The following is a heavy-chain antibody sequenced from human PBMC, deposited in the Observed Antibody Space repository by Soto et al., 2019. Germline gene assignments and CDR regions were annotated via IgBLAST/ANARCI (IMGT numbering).Heavy chain of an antibody. V-gene: IGHV4-39*01. CDR3: ARGFGRSHFDY. Sequence: NPSETLSLTCTVSGGSISSRDSYWGWIRQPPGKGLEWIGSFHYSGSTYYNPSLKSRVTISVDTSKNQLSLRVTSVTAADTAVYYCARGFGRSHFDYWGQGTLVTVS. CDR1: GGSISSRDSY. CDR2: FHYSGST. D-gene: IGHD3-16*01. J-gene: IGHJ4*02.